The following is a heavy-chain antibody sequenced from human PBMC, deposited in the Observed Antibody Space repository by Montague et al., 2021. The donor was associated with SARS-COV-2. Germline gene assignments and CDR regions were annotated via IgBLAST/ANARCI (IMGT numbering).Heavy chain of an antibody. CDR1: GFSLSTSGMC. Sequence: PALVKPTQTLTLTCTFSGFSLSTSGMCVSWIRQPPGKALEWLARIDWDDDKYYSTSLKTRLTISKDTSKNQVVLTMTNMDPVGTATYYCARRTYDILTGYGYGMDVWGQGTTVTVSS. D-gene: IGHD3-9*01. CDR3: ARRTYDILTGYGYGMDV. CDR2: IDWDDDK. J-gene: IGHJ6*02. V-gene: IGHV2-70*11.